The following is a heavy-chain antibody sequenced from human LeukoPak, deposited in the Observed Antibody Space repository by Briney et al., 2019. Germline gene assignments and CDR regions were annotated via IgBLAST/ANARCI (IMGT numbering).Heavy chain of an antibody. Sequence: GGSLRLSCAASGFTFSNYEMNWVRQAPGKGLEWVSYISSSGSTIYYADSVRGRFTISRDNAKNSLYLQMNSLRAEDTAVYYCARSCVEGHFDYWGQGTLVTVSS. D-gene: IGHD2-15*01. CDR2: ISSSGSTI. CDR1: GFTFSNYE. J-gene: IGHJ4*02. CDR3: ARSCVEGHFDY. V-gene: IGHV3-48*03.